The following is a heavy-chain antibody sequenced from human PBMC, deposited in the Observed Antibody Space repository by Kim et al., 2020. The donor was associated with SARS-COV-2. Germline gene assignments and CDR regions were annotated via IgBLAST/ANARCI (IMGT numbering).Heavy chain of an antibody. J-gene: IGHJ4*02. V-gene: IGHV4-59*13. D-gene: IGHD3-10*01. CDR1: GGSISNYY. CDR3: ARTVPYGSGSYYLDY. Sequence: SETLSLTCNVSGGSISNYYWSWIRQPPGKGLEWIGYIYYSGNTNYKPSLKSRVTISVDTSKNQFSLNLNSITAADTAVYYCARTVPYGSGSYYLDYWGQGTLVTVSS. CDR2: IYYSGNT.